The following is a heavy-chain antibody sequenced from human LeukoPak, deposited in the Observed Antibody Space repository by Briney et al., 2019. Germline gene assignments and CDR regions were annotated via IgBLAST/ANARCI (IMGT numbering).Heavy chain of an antibody. CDR2: IMLLFGTA. CDR3: ARDVHGDYGSGWFDP. J-gene: IGHJ5*02. CDR1: GGTFNNSA. Sequence: SVKVSCKTSGGTFNNSAISWVRQAPGQGLEWLGGIMLLFGTAGYAQKFQGRVTITKDESTRTVYLELTSLTSDDTAVYYCARDVHGDYGSGWFDPWGQGTLVSVSS. D-gene: IGHD4-17*01. V-gene: IGHV1-69*05.